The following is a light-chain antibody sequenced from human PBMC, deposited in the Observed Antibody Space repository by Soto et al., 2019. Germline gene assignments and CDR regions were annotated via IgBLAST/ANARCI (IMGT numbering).Light chain of an antibody. J-gene: IGKJ2*01. Sequence: DIQMTQSPSSLSASIGDRVNVTCRASQRIDDYLGWCQQRPGKAPKSLISAASRLQSGVPSRFSATGDGTEFTLTISSLEPEDFATYYCQQYHSYPYTFGQGTKVEI. CDR3: QQYHSYPYT. CDR2: AAS. CDR1: QRIDDY. V-gene: IGKV1-16*01.